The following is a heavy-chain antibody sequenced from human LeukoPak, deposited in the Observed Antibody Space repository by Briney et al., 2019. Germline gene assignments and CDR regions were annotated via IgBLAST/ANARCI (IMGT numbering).Heavy chain of an antibody. CDR3: AKDLGGGLRWDMFDY. V-gene: IGHV3-23*01. CDR2: ISGSGGST. D-gene: IGHD4-23*01. CDR1: GFTFSSYA. J-gene: IGHJ4*02. Sequence: PGGSLRLSCAASGFTFSSYAMSWVRQAPGKGLEWVSAISGSGGSTYYADSVKGRFTISRDNSKNTQYLQMNSLRAEDTAVYYCAKDLGGGLRWDMFDYWGQGTLVTVSS.